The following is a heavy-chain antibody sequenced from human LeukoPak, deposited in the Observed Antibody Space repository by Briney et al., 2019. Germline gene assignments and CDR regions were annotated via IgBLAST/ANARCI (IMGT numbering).Heavy chain of an antibody. Sequence: GGSLRLSCAASGFTFSSSAMSWVRQAPGKGLEWVSAISNNGGYTYYADSVQGRFTISRDNSKSTLCLQMNSLRAEDTAVYYCAKQLGYCGDGSCYFPDWGQGTLVTVSS. CDR2: ISNNGGYT. J-gene: IGHJ4*02. CDR3: AKQLGYCGDGSCYFPD. V-gene: IGHV3-23*01. D-gene: IGHD2-15*01. CDR1: GFTFSSSA.